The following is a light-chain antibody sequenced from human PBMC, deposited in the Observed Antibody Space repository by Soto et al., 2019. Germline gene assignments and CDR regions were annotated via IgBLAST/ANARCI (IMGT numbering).Light chain of an antibody. Sequence: EVVLTKSPATLSFSPEERATLSCRASQSGSSYLAWYHQKPGQAPMLLISDASNRAPGIPARFSGSVSGTDFTLAIRSLEPEDLAECYCQQRSNWPPHTFGQGTKLDIK. CDR2: DAS. J-gene: IGKJ2*01. V-gene: IGKV3-11*01. CDR3: QQRSNWPPHT. CDR1: QSGSSY.